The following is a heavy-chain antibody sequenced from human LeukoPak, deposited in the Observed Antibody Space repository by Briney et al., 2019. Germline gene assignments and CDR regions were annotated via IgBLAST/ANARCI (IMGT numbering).Heavy chain of an antibody. J-gene: IGHJ4*02. D-gene: IGHD3-3*01. Sequence: GRSLRLSCAAPGFTFSSYAMHWVRQAPGKGLEWVAVISYDGSNKYYADSVKGRFTISRDNSKNTLYLQMNSLRAEDTAVYYCARDYDFWSGYPYFDYWGQGTLVTVSS. CDR2: ISYDGSNK. CDR3: ARDYDFWSGYPYFDY. V-gene: IGHV3-30-3*01. CDR1: GFTFSSYA.